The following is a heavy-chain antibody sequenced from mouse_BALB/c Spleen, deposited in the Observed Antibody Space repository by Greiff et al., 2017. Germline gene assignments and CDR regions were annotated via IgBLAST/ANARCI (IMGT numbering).Heavy chain of an antibody. V-gene: IGHV1-67*01. Sequence: VQLQQSGPELVRPGVSVKISCKGSGYTFTDYAMHWVKQSHAKSLEWIGVISTYSGNTNYNQKFKGKATMTVDKSSSTAYMELARLTSEDSAIYYCARGAYYGNPAWFAYWGQGTLVTVSA. CDR1: GYTFTDYA. CDR2: ISTYSGNT. D-gene: IGHD2-10*01. J-gene: IGHJ3*01. CDR3: ARGAYYGNPAWFAY.